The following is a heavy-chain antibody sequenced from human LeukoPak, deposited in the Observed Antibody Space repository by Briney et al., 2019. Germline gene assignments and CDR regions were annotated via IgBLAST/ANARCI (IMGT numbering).Heavy chain of an antibody. J-gene: IGHJ4*02. Sequence: PGGSLRLSCAASGFTFRSYEMNWVRQARGKGLEWVSYISSIGNTIYYADSVKGRFTISRDNAKNSLYLQMNSLRAEDTAIYYCARESYVTMIIGDYWGQGTLVTVSS. CDR3: ARESYVTMIIGDY. V-gene: IGHV3-48*03. D-gene: IGHD3-22*01. CDR2: ISSIGNTI. CDR1: GFTFRSYE.